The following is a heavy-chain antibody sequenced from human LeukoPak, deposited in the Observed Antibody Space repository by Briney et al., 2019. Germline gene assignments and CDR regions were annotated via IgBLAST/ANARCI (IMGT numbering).Heavy chain of an antibody. Sequence: ASVKVSCKASGYTFTGYYMHWVRQAPGQGLEWMGWINPNSGGTNYAQKFQGRVTMTRDTSISTAYMELSSLRSDDTAVYYCARVVVPAAPSCDAFDIWGQGTMVTVSS. CDR2: INPNSGGT. V-gene: IGHV1-2*02. CDR3: ARVVVPAAPSCDAFDI. CDR1: GYTFTGYY. J-gene: IGHJ3*02. D-gene: IGHD2-2*01.